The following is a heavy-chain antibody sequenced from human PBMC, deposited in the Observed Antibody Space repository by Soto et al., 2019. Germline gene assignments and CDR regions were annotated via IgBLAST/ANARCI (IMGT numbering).Heavy chain of an antibody. CDR1: GGTFTNYA. V-gene: IGHV1-69*01. J-gene: IGHJ4*02. Sequence: QVQLVQSGAEVQKPGSSVKVSCRASGGTFTNYAISWVRQAPGQGLEWMGAIIPVFGTANYAQKFQGRVTIQADESTRTAYMETNSLTSDDTAVYSCASPNRFFSSMDWSRSYFDYWGQGTLVTVSS. CDR2: IIPVFGTA. CDR3: ASPNRFFSSMDWSRSYFDY. D-gene: IGHD6-13*01.